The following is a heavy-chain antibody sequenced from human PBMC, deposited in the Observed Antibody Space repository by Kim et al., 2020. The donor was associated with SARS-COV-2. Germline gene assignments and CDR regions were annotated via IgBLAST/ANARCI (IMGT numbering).Heavy chain of an antibody. D-gene: IGHD2-15*01. J-gene: IGHJ6*02. V-gene: IGHV3-7*03. CDR1: GFTFSSYW. CDR3: ARDGPYCSGGSCYPRGQRYYYYGMDV. CDR2: IKQDGSEK. Sequence: GGSLRLSCAASGFTFSSYWMSWVRQAPGKGLEWLANIKQDGSEKYYVDSVKGQFTISRDNAKNSLYLQMNSLRAEDTAVYYCARDGPYCSGGSCYPRGQRYYYYGMDVWGQGTTVTVSS.